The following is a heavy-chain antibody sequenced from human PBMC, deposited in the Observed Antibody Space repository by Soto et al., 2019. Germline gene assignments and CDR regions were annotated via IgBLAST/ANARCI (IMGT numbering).Heavy chain of an antibody. V-gene: IGHV3-11*01. J-gene: IGHJ5*02. CDR1: GFTFSDYY. D-gene: IGHD3-22*01. Sequence: GGSLRLSCAASGFTFSDYYMGWIRQAPGKGLEWVSYISSSGSTIYYADSVKGRFTISRDNAKNSLYLQMNSLRAEDTAVYYCARAPDYYDSSGYSNWFDPWGQGTLVSVSS. CDR3: ARAPDYYDSSGYSNWFDP. CDR2: ISSSGSTI.